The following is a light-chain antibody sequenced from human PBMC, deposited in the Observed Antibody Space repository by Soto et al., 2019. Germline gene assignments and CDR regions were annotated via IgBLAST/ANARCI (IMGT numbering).Light chain of an antibody. Sequence: ERVMTQSPATLSVSPGERATISXRSSRSVRINSAWYQQKPVXXTRLXXXGAXTRATGILAGFIGSGSGTEFTLTISSLQSEDFAVYYCQQYNNWSTVTFGQGTKVDIK. J-gene: IGKJ1*01. CDR3: QQYNNWSTVT. CDR1: RSVRIN. CDR2: GAX. V-gene: IGKV3-15*01.